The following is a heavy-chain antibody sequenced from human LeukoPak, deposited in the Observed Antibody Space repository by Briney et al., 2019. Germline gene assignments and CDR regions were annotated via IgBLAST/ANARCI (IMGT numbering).Heavy chain of an antibody. CDR3: AMRSLELPFVY. J-gene: IGHJ4*02. CDR2: IYYSGSN. V-gene: IGHV4-39*01. Sequence: SETLSLTCTVSGGSISSSSYYWGWIRQPPGKGLEWIGSIYYSGSNYYNPSLKSRVTISVYTSKKQFSLKLSSVTAADTSGYYCAMRSLELPFVYWGQETLVTVSS. CDR1: GGSISSSSYY. D-gene: IGHD1-26*01.